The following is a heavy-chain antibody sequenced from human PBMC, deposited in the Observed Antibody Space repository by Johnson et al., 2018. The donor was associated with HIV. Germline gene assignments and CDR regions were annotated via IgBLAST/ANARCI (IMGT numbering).Heavy chain of an antibody. V-gene: IGHV3-66*02. CDR1: GFTFTDYY. Sequence: VQLVESGGGVVQPGRSLRLSCAASGFTFTDYYMSWVRQAPGKGLEWVSVIFTAGDVYYSDSVQGRFTISRDNSKNILYLQMNSLRGEDTAVYYCAKWQGSSGAFDIWGQGTMVTVSS. D-gene: IGHD2-15*01. J-gene: IGHJ3*02. CDR3: AKWQGSSGAFDI. CDR2: IFTAGDV.